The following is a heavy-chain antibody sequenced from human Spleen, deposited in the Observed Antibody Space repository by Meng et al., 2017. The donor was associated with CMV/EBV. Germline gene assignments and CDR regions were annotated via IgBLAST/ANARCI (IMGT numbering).Heavy chain of an antibody. CDR3: ARGLEENLGWEMGY. V-gene: IGHV3-74*01. J-gene: IGHJ4*02. Sequence: EVQLVESXXGLVQXGGSLRLSXSVSGFTVRSYWMHWVRQAPGKGLEWVSRIHVDGRGISYADSVKGRFTIFKDDARNSLHLQMNSLRVEDTAVYYCARGLEENLGWEMGYWGQGPLVTVSS. CDR1: GFTVRSYW. CDR2: IHVDGRGI. D-gene: IGHD1-26*01.